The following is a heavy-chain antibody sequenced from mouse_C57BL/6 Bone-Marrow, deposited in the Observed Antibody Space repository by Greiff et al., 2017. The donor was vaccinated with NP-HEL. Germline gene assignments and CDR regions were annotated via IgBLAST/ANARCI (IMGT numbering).Heavy chain of an antibody. J-gene: IGHJ3*01. CDR3: ARRDYDPFAY. V-gene: IGHV5-6*02. D-gene: IGHD2-4*01. CDR1: GFTFSSYG. Sequence: DVKLVESGGDLVKPGGSLKLSCAASGFTFSSYGMSWVRQTPDKRLEWVATISSGGSYTYYPDSVKGRFTISRDNAKNTLYLQMSSLKSEDTAMYYCARRDYDPFAYWGQGTLVTVSA. CDR2: ISSGGSYT.